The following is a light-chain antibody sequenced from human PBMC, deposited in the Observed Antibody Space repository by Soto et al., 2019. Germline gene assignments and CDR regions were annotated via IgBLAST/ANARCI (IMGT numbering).Light chain of an antibody. CDR3: SSYACNNYPYV. V-gene: IGLV2-8*01. Sequence: QSVLTQPPSASGSPGQSVTISCTGTSSDVGGYNYVSWYQHHPGKAPKLMVSEVSKRPSGVPDRFSGSKSGNTASLTVSGLQAEEESDYYCSSYACNNYPYVFGGGNKVTVL. J-gene: IGLJ1*01. CDR2: EVS. CDR1: SSDVGGYNY.